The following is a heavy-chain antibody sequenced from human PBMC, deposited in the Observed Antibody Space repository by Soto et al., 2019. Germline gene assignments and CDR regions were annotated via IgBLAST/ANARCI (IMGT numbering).Heavy chain of an antibody. J-gene: IGHJ4*02. D-gene: IGHD3-22*01. Sequence: QVTLKESGPVLVKPTETLTLTCTVSGFSLSNARMGVSWIRQPPGKALECLAHIFSNDEESYSTSLKNRLTNSQHNSKSQVVRNMPHMDPVDTATYYHARINAALGDYYDSSGYYGSTPSRDFDHWGQGTLVTVSS. CDR1: GFSLSNARMG. V-gene: IGHV2-26*01. CDR2: IFSNDEE. CDR3: ARINAALGDYYDSSGYYGSTPSRDFDH.